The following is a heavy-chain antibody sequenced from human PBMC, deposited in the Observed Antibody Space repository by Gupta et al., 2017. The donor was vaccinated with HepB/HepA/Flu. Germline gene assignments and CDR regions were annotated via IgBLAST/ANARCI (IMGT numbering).Heavy chain of an antibody. J-gene: IGHJ1*01. CDR3: SRASPSPTGAENFHH. CDR2: FDPEDGEM. Sequence: QVQFVQSGAEVKKPGASVKVSCKVSAYTLTELSIHWVRQAPGKGLEWVGGFDPEDGEMIYAQKFESRVTITEDTSTETAYRELTSLRSGDTAIYFCSRASPSPTGAENFHHWGQGTVITVSS. V-gene: IGHV1-24*01. D-gene: IGHD3-10*01. CDR1: AYTLTELS.